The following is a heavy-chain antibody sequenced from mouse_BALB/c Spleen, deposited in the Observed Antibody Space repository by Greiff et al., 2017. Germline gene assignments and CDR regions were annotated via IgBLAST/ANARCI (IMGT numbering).Heavy chain of an antibody. CDR2: IYPGNSDT. CDR1: GYSFTSYW. J-gene: IGHJ3*01. V-gene: IGHV1-5*01. CDR3: TRGGYLGPWFAY. Sequence: EVQLQQSGTVLARPGASVKMSCKASGYSFTSYWMHWVKQRPGQGLEWIGAIYPGNSDTSYNQKFKGKAKLTAVTSASTAYMELSSLTNEDSAVYYCTRGGYLGPWFAYWGQGTLVTVSA. D-gene: IGHD3-1*01.